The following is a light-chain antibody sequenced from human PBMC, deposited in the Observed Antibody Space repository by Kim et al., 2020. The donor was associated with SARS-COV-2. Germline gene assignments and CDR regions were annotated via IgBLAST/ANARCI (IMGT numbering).Light chain of an antibody. V-gene: IGLV3-21*04. CDR3: QVWDTTMHHVL. CDR1: NFGGKS. J-gene: IGLJ2*01. Sequence: SYELTQPPTVSVAPGKTARITCAGNNFGGKSANWYQQKPGQAPVLVIYYDNNRPSGIPERFSGSNSGNTATLTISRVDAGDEADYYCQVWDTTMHHVLFGGGTQLTVL. CDR2: YDN.